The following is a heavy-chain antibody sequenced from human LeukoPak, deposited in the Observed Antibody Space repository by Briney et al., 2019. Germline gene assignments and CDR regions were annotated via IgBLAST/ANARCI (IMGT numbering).Heavy chain of an antibody. J-gene: IGHJ4*02. Sequence: PGGSLRLSCAASGFTVSSSYMSWVRQAPGKGLEWVSVIYSGGRTDYTDSVKGRFTISRDKSKNTLYLQMNGLRVDDTAVYYCAIDSSGWYRPNYWGQGTLVTVSS. CDR2: IYSGGRT. CDR1: GFTVSSSY. V-gene: IGHV3-53*01. D-gene: IGHD6-19*01. CDR3: AIDSSGWYRPNY.